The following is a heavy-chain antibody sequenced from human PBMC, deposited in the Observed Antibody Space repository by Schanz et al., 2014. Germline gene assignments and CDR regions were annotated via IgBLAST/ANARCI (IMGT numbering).Heavy chain of an antibody. Sequence: VQLLQFGGGVVQPGRSLRLSCAASGFTFSYHYMNWVRQVPGKGLEWLSYIATSSSTRHYADSVKGRVTISRDNAKNSVSLQMRRLRVEDTAVYYCASGVHVSSLQKGLQFWGRGTLVIVSS. CDR3: ASGVHVSSLQKGLQF. D-gene: IGHD3-10*01. CDR1: GFTFSYHY. J-gene: IGHJ1*01. V-gene: IGHV3-48*01. CDR2: IATSSSTR.